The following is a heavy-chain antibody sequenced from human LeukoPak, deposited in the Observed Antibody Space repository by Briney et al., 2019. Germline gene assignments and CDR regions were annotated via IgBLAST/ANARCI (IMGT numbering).Heavy chain of an antibody. V-gene: IGHV3-7*03. Sequence: GGSLRLSCGASGFSFSSYWMSWVRETPGKGLEWVANIKEDGSERYYVDSVKGRFTISRDDSKNTLYLQMNSLKTEDTAVYYCTTDWYIVVRSPYYYYGMDVWGQGTTVTVSS. J-gene: IGHJ6*02. CDR2: IKEDGSER. D-gene: IGHD2-2*01. CDR3: TTDWYIVVRSPYYYYGMDV. CDR1: GFSFSSYW.